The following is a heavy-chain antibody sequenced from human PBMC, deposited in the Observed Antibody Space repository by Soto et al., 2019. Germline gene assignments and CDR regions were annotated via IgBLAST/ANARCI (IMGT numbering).Heavy chain of an antibody. CDR2: VNHSGST. CDR3: ARQTPYAFDI. Sequence: SETLSLTCAVYGGSFSGYYWSWIRQPPGKGLEWIGEVNHSGSTSYNPSLKSRVTISVDTSKNQFSLKLSSVTAADTAVYYCARQTPYAFDIWGQGTMVTVSS. CDR1: GGSFSGYY. J-gene: IGHJ3*02. V-gene: IGHV4-34*01.